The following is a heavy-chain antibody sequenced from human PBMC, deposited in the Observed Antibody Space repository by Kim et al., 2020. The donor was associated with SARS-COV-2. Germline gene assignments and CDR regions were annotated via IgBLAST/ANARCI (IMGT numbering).Heavy chain of an antibody. V-gene: IGHV4-39*01. D-gene: IGHD2-15*01. Sequence: SETLSLTCTVSGGSISSSSYYWGWIRQPPGKGLEWIGSIYYSGSTYYNPSLKSRVTISVDTSKNQFSLKLSSVTAADTAVYYCASHRVYCSGGSCVPYYFDYWGQGTLVTVSS. CDR2: IYYSGST. J-gene: IGHJ4*02. CDR1: GGSISSSSYY. CDR3: ASHRVYCSGGSCVPYYFDY.